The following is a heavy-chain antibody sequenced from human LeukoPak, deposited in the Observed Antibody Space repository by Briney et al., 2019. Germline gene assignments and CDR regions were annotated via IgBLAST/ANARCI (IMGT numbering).Heavy chain of an antibody. J-gene: IGHJ4*02. Sequence: PSGTLSLTCAVSGGSISSSNWWSWVRQPPGKGLEWIGEIYHSGSTNYNPSLKSRVTISVDTSKNQFSLKLSSVTAADTAVYYCARHGASGYDYFDYWGQGTLVTVSS. V-gene: IGHV4-4*02. CDR2: IYHSGST. D-gene: IGHD5-12*01. CDR3: ARHGASGYDYFDY. CDR1: GGSISSSNW.